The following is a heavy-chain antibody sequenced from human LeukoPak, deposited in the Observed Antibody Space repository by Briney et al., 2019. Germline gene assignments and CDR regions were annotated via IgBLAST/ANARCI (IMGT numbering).Heavy chain of an antibody. J-gene: IGHJ4*02. V-gene: IGHV3-7*01. Sequence: GGSLRLSCAASGFTFNSFFLSWVRLTPGRELEWVACISQDGSETFYMDSVRGRFTISRDNTKKSLYLQMDSLRAEDTAVYFCVRDLGHSRHYFEYWGQGALVTVSS. CDR2: ISQDGSET. CDR3: VRDLGHSRHYFEY. CDR1: GFTFNSFF. D-gene: IGHD7-27*01.